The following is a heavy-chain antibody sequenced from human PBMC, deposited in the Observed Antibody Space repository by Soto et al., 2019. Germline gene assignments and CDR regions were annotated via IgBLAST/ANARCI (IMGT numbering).Heavy chain of an antibody. D-gene: IGHD3-22*01. Sequence: QVQLVQSGAEVKKPGSSVKVSCKASGGTFSSYAISWVRQAPGQGLEWMGGIIPIFGTANYAQKFKGRVRITADEFTSTAYMELRSLRSEDTALYYCARGTTMTVVVRGGWFDPWGQGTLVTVSS. CDR2: IIPIFGTA. CDR1: GGTFSSYA. CDR3: ARGTTMTVVVRGGWFDP. V-gene: IGHV1-69*01. J-gene: IGHJ5*02.